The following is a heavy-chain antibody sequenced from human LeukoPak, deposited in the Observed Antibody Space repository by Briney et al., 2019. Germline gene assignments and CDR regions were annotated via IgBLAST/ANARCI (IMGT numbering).Heavy chain of an antibody. V-gene: IGHV4-39*07. CDR2: IYHSGST. Sequence: PSETLSLTCTVSGGSISSSSYYWGWIRQPPGKGLEWIGEIYHSGSTNYNPSLKSRVTISVDTSKNQFSLKLSSVTAADTAVYYCARDRYYYDSSGYRFDPWGQGTLVTVSS. J-gene: IGHJ5*02. D-gene: IGHD3-22*01. CDR3: ARDRYYYDSSGYRFDP. CDR1: GGSISSSSYY.